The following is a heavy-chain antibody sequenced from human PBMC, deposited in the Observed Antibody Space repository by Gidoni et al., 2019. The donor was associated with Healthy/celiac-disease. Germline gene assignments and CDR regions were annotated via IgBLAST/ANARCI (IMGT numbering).Heavy chain of an antibody. Sequence: QVQLVQSGAAVKKPGCSLTVSCKAAGGTFSSYTISWVLQAPGQGLEWMGGIIPIFGTANYAQKFQGRGTITAEESKSTAYMELSSLRSDDTAVYYCARGKGATGAFDIWGQGTMVTVSS. CDR2: IIPIFGTA. J-gene: IGHJ3*02. V-gene: IGHV1-69*01. CDR3: ARGKGATGAFDI. CDR1: GGTFSSYT.